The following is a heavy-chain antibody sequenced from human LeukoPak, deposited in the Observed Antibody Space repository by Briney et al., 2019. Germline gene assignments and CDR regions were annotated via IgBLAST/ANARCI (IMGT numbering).Heavy chain of an antibody. V-gene: IGHV1-18*01. J-gene: IGHJ4*02. CDR3: ARGFPPRRLYDSSGYYSYYFDY. Sequence: ASVKVSCKASGYTFTSYGISWVQQAPGQGLEWMGWISAYNGNTNYAQKLQGRLTMTTDTSTSTAYMELRSLRSDDTAVYYCARGFPPRRLYDSSGYYSYYFDYCGRGALVTVSS. CDR2: ISAYNGNT. CDR1: GYTFTSYG. D-gene: IGHD3-22*01.